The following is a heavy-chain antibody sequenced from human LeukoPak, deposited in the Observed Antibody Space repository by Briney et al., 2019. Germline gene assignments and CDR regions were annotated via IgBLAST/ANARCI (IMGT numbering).Heavy chain of an antibody. Sequence: GGSLRLSCAASGITFSSYGTHWVRQAPGKGLEWVAGIWYDGSNKDYADSVKGRFTISRDNSKNTLFLQMNSLRAEDTAVYYCARLLGGTYNGYFDYWGQGTLVTVSS. CDR1: GITFSSYG. D-gene: IGHD3-16*01. V-gene: IGHV3-33*01. CDR3: ARLLGGTYNGYFDY. CDR2: IWYDGSNK. J-gene: IGHJ4*02.